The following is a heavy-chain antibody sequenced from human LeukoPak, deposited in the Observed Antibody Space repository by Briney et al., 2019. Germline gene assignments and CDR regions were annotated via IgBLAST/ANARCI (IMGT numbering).Heavy chain of an antibody. CDR2: FDPEDGET. CDR3: ATDGSAPGYSSS. Sequence: GASVKVSCKASGYTFTSYYMHWVRQAPGKGLEWMGGFDPEDGETIYAQKFQGRVTMTEDTSTDTAYMELSSLRSEDTAVYYCATDGSAPGYSSSWGQGTLVTVSS. V-gene: IGHV1-24*01. D-gene: IGHD6-13*01. CDR1: GYTFTSYY. J-gene: IGHJ4*02.